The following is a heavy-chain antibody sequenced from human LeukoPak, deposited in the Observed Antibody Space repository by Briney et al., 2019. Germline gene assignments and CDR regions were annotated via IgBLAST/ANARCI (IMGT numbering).Heavy chain of an antibody. CDR3: TSGDTIFGVATQH. V-gene: IGHV3-49*03. J-gene: IGHJ1*01. D-gene: IGHD3-3*01. CDR2: IRSKAYGGTT. CDR1: GFTFGDYA. Sequence: PGGSLRLSCTASGFTFGDYAMSWFRQAPGKGLEWVGFIRSKAYGGTTEYAASVKGRFTISRDDSKSIAYLQMNSLKTEDTAVYYCTSGDTIFGVATQHWGQGTLVTVSS.